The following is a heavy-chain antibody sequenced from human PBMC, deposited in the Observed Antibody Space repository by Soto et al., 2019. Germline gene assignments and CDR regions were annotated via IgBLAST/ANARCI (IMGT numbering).Heavy chain of an antibody. CDR2: IWYDGRGE. CDR1: GFTFSNYG. J-gene: IGHJ6*02. CDR3: ARPGIGGTMFGIDV. V-gene: IGHV3-33*01. Sequence: GGSLRLSCAVSGFTFSNYGMHWARQTPGNGLEWVAGIWYDGRGEYYVDSVKGRFTISRDNQKNMLYLQMNSLRAEDTAVYYCARPGIGGTMFGIDVWGQGTTVTVSS. D-gene: IGHD3-10*02.